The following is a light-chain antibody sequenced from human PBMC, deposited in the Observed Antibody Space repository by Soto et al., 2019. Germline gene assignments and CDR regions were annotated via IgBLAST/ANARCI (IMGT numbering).Light chain of an antibody. J-gene: IGLJ1*01. V-gene: IGLV2-23*01. CDR2: EGS. CDR3: CSYAGSSTSYV. CDR1: SSDVGSYTL. Sequence: QSALTQPASLSGSPGQSITISCTGTSSDVGSYTLVSWYQQHPGKAPKLVIFEGSQRPSGVSNRFSGSKSGNTASLTISGLQAEDEADYYCCSYAGSSTSYVFGTGTKVTVL.